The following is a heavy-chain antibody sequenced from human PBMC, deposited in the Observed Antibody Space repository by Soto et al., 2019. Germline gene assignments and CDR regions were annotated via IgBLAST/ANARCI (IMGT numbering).Heavy chain of an antibody. Sequence: QVQLVQSGAEVKKPGSSVKVSCKASGGTFSSYTISWVRQAPGQGLEWMGRIIPILGIANYAQKFQGRVTIAADKATSTAYMELSSLRSEDTAVYYCAREGYSYGYYGMDVWGQGSTVTVAS. CDR2: IIPILGIA. J-gene: IGHJ6*02. CDR3: AREGYSYGYYGMDV. D-gene: IGHD5-18*01. V-gene: IGHV1-69*08. CDR1: GGTFSSYT.